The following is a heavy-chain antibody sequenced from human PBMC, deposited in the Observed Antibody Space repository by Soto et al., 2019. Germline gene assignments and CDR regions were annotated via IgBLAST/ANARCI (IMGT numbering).Heavy chain of an antibody. CDR2: INPNSGGT. J-gene: IGHJ5*02. Sequence: QVQLVQSGAEVKKPGASVKVSCKASGYTFTGYVMHWVRQAPGQGLELMGWINPNSGGTTYAQKFQGRVTMTRDTFITTAYIELTRLKSVDAAVYYCAWVGGSTDWFDPLGQGTMVTVSS. V-gene: IGHV1-2*02. CDR3: AWVGGSTDWFDP. D-gene: IGHD2-15*01. CDR1: GYTFTGYV.